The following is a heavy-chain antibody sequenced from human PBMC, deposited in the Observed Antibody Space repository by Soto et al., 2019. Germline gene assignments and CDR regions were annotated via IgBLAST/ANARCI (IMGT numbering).Heavy chain of an antibody. CDR2: INAGNGNT. Sequence: ASVKVSCQASGYTFTSYAMHWVRQAPGQRLEWMGWINAGNGNTKYSQKFQGRVTITRDTSASTAYMELSSLRSEDTAVYYCARERRYCSGGSCYPARSYFQHWGQGTLVTVSS. CDR1: GYTFTSYA. CDR3: ARERRYCSGGSCYPARSYFQH. D-gene: IGHD2-15*01. V-gene: IGHV1-3*01. J-gene: IGHJ1*01.